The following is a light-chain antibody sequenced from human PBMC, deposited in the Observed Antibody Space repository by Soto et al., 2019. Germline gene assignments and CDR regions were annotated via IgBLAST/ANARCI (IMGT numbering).Light chain of an antibody. V-gene: IGLV1-40*01. CDR1: NSNLGAGYD. J-gene: IGLJ3*02. Sequence: QSVLTQPPSVSGAPGQRVTISCTGNNSNLGAGYDVHWYQQLPGAAPKLVIFGNRNRPSGVPERFSGSKSGTSASLAITGLPAEDEAEYYCQAYDYSLTAFVFGGGTKLTVL. CDR2: GNR. CDR3: QAYDYSLTAFV.